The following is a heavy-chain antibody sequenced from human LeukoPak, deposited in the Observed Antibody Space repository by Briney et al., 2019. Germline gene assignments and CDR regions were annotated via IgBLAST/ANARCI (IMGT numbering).Heavy chain of an antibody. V-gene: IGHV3-30*18. CDR3: AKDRYSGSYYGYFDY. Sequence: GGSLRLSCAASGFTFSSYGMHWVRQAPGKGLDWVAVISYDGSNKYYADSVKGRFTISRDNSKNTLYLQMNSLRAEDTAVYYCAKDRYSGSYYGYFDYWGQGTLVNVSS. CDR2: ISYDGSNK. J-gene: IGHJ4*02. D-gene: IGHD1-26*01. CDR1: GFTFSSYG.